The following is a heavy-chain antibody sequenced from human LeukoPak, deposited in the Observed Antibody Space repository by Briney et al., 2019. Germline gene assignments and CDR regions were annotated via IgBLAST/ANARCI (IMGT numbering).Heavy chain of an antibody. CDR1: GFTFSSYS. CDR3: ARTDSSSWYTIYGY. V-gene: IGHV3-21*01. D-gene: IGHD6-13*01. Sequence: GGSLRLSCAASGFTFSSYSMNWVRQAPGKGLEWVSSISSSSNYIYCADSVKGRFTISRDNAKNSLYLQMNSLRAEDTAVYYCARTDSSSWYTIYGYWGQGTLVTVSS. CDR2: ISSSSNYI. J-gene: IGHJ4*02.